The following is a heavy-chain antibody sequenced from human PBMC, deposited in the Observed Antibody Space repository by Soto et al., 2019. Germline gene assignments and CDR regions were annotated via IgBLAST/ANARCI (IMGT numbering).Heavy chain of an antibody. D-gene: IGHD3-3*01. Sequence: QGLEWMGIINPSGGSTSYAQKFQCRVTMTRDTSTSTVYMELSSLRSEDTAVYYCARYAGAYYDLQSSYSNCFGYWAQRLLVSVYS. V-gene: IGHV1-46*01. CDR2: INPSGGST. CDR3: ARYAGAYYDLQSSYSNCFGY. J-gene: IGHJ4*02.